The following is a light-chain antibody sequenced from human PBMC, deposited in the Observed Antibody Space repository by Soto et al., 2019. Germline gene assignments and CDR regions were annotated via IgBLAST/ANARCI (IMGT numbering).Light chain of an antibody. J-gene: IGKJ1*01. CDR1: QSVSSN. V-gene: IGKV3-15*01. CDR3: QQYNNWPRT. Sequence: EIVMTQSPATLSVSPGERATLSCRASQSVSSNLAWYQQKPGQAPRLLIYGAFTRATGIPARFSGSGSGTEFTLTISSLQSKDFAVYYCQQYNNWPRTFGKGTKVEIK. CDR2: GAF.